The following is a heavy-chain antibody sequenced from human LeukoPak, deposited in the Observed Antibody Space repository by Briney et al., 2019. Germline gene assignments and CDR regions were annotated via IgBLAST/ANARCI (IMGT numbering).Heavy chain of an antibody. Sequence: SETLSLTCAVSGGSISSGGYSWSWIRQPPGKGLEWIGYIYHSGSTYYNPSLKSRVTISVDRSKNQFSLKPSSVTAADTAVYYCARDNGYGLDYWGQGTLVTVSS. CDR1: GGSISSGGYS. V-gene: IGHV4-30-2*01. CDR2: IYHSGST. CDR3: ARDNGYGLDY. D-gene: IGHD3-10*01. J-gene: IGHJ4*02.